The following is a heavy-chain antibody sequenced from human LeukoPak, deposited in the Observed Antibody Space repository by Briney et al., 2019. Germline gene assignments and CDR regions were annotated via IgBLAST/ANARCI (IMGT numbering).Heavy chain of an antibody. D-gene: IGHD2-21*01. CDR3: AKAPVTTCRGAYCYPFDY. J-gene: IGHJ4*02. V-gene: IGHV3-74*01. CDR1: GFTFSSYW. CDR2: INSDGSST. Sequence: GGSLRLSCAASGFTFSSYWMHWVRQAPGKGLVWVSRINSDGSSTSYADSVKGRFTISRDSSRNTLFLQMNRLRPEDAAVYYCAKAPVTTCRGAYCYPFDYWGQGTLVTVSS.